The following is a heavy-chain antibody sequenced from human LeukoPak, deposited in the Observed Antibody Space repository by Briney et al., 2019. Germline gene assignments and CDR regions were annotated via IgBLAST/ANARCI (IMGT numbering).Heavy chain of an antibody. CDR2: IIPIFGTA. J-gene: IGHJ4*02. V-gene: IGHV1-69*05. D-gene: IGHD5-24*01. CDR1: GGTFSSYA. CDR3: ASASVDGHIPKNTYFDY. Sequence: ASVKVSCKASGGTFSSYAISWVRQAPGQGLEWMGGIIPIFGTANYAQKFQGRVTITTDESTSTAYMELSSLRSEDTAVYYCASASVDGHIPKNTYFDYWGQGTLVTVSS.